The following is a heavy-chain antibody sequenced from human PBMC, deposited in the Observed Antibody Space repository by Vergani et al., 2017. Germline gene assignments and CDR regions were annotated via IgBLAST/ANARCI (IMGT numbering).Heavy chain of an antibody. CDR2: ISSSSSYI. Sequence: VQLVESGGGVVQPGGSLRLSCAASGFTFTNYGMHWVRQAPGKGLEWVSSISSSSSYIYYADSVKGRFTISRDNAKNSLYLQMNSLRAEDTAVYYCARGGEIQLWLRAYYYYMDVWGKGTTVTVSS. CDR3: ARGGEIQLWLRAYYYYMDV. CDR1: GFTFTNYG. J-gene: IGHJ6*03. V-gene: IGHV3-21*02. D-gene: IGHD5-18*01.